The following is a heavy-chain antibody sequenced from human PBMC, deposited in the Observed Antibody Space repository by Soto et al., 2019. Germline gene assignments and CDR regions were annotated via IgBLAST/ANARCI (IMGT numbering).Heavy chain of an antibody. CDR2: ISYDGSNK. V-gene: IGHV3-30-3*01. CDR1: GFTFSSYA. Sequence: QVQLVESGGGVVQPGRSLRLSCAASGFTFSSYAMHWVRQAPGKGLEWVAVISYDGSNKYYADSVKGRFTISRDNSKNTLYLQMNSLRTXDTAVYYCARPLWRDDYNWGYFDLWGRGTLVTVSS. CDR3: ARPLWRDDYNWGYFDL. J-gene: IGHJ2*01. D-gene: IGHD4-4*01.